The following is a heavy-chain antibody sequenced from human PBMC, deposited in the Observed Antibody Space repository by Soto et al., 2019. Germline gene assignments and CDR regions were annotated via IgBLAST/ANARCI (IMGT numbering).Heavy chain of an antibody. V-gene: IGHV3-13*01. CDR1: GFTFSSYD. CDR2: IGTAGDT. CDR3: ARASSGWFRNYYYYGMDV. Sequence: EVQLVESGGGLVQPGGSLRLSCAASGFTFSSYDMHWVRQATGKGLEWVSAIGTAGDTYYPGSVKGRFTISRENAKNSLYLQMNCLRAEDTAVYYCARASSGWFRNYYYYGMDVWGHGTTVTVSS. J-gene: IGHJ6*02. D-gene: IGHD6-19*01.